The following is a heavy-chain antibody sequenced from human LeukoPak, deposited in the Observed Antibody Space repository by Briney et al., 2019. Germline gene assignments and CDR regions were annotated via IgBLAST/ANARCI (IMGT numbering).Heavy chain of an antibody. CDR2: IIPIFGTA. J-gene: IGHJ3*02. V-gene: IGHV1-69*01. D-gene: IGHD5-18*01. Sequence: SVKVSCKASGGTFSSYAISWVRQAPGQGLEWMGGIIPIFGTANYAQKFQGRVTITADESTSTAYMELSSLRSEDTAVYYCARGGYSYGTDAFDIWGQGTMVTVSS. CDR3: ARGGYSYGTDAFDI. CDR1: GGTFSSYA.